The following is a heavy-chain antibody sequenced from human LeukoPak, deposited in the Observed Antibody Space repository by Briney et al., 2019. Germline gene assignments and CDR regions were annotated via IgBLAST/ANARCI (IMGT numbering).Heavy chain of an antibody. CDR3: ARDDSSSWLYYFGY. J-gene: IGHJ4*02. D-gene: IGHD6-13*01. CDR1: GFTFSSYS. CDR2: ISSSSSYI. Sequence: GGSLRLSCAASGFTFSSYSMNWVRQAPGKGLEWVSSISSSSSYIYYADSVKGRFTISRDNAKNSLYLQMNSLRAEDTAVYYCARDDSSSWLYYFGYWGQGTLVTVSS. V-gene: IGHV3-21*01.